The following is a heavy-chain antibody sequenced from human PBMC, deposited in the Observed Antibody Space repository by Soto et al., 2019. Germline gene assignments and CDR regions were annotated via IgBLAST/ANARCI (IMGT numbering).Heavy chain of an antibody. CDR1: GASLGGFH. D-gene: IGHD3-16*01. J-gene: IGHJ3*02. CDR3: ARSPLGYGYVRQTWREVGDSFDI. CDR2: LIHGGST. Sequence: SETLSLTCAIYGASLGGFHWTWLRQAPGKGLEWIGGLIHGGSTDYNPSLKSRVSFSIDTSKNQFSLHLMSVTAADTAVYYCARSPLGYGYVRQTWREVGDSFDIWGRGTMVTVSS. V-gene: IGHV4-34*12.